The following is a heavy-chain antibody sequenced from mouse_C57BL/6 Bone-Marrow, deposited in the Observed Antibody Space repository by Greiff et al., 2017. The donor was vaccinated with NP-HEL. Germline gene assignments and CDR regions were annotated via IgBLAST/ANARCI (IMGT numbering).Heavy chain of an antibody. CDR3: ARSDGYYYAMDY. CDR2: IYPGSGST. Sequence: QVHVKQPGAELVKPGASVKMSCKASGYTFTSYWITWVKQRPGQGLEWIGDIYPGSGSTNYNEKFKSKATLTVDTSSSTAYMQLSSLTSEDSAVYYCARSDGYYYAMDYWGQGTSVTVSS. D-gene: IGHD2-3*01. V-gene: IGHV1-55*01. J-gene: IGHJ4*01. CDR1: GYTFTSYW.